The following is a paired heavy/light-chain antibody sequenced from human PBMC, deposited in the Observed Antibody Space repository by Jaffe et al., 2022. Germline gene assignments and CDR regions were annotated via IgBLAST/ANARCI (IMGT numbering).Light chain of an antibody. CDR1: QSVTSDS. Sequence: EIVLTQSPGTLSLSPGERATLSCRASQSVTSDSLAWYQQKPGQAPRLLIYGASSRATGIPDRFSGSGSGTDFTLTISRLEPEDFAVYYCQQYGSSGYTFGQGTNLEIK. CDR2: GAS. J-gene: IGKJ2*01. V-gene: IGKV3-20*01. CDR3: QQYGSSGYT.
Heavy chain of an antibody. CDR1: GYNFINYY. CDR2: INLSDGGT. J-gene: IGHJ4*02. D-gene: IGHD3-10*01. V-gene: IGHV1-46*01. CDR3: AREAPATYKFDY. Sequence: QVQLVQSGAEVKKPGASVKIPCKASGYNFINYYIHWVRQAPGQGLEWLGIINLSDGGTDYAHTFRGRVIVTTDTSTSTVYMELSSLRSEDTAVYYCAREAPATYKFDYWGQGTLVTVSS.